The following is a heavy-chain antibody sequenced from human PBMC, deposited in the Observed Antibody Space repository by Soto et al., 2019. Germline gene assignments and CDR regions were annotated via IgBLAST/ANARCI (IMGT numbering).Heavy chain of an antibody. Sequence: PSETLSLTCTVSGGSISSYYWIWIRQPPGKGLEWIGYIYYSGSTNYNPSLKSRVTISVDTSKNQFSLKLSSVTAADTAVYYCARQGGYYDSSGYYYVSWFEPWGQGTLVTVSS. V-gene: IGHV4-59*08. J-gene: IGHJ5*02. D-gene: IGHD3-22*01. CDR3: ARQGGYYDSSGYYYVSWFEP. CDR2: IYYSGST. CDR1: GGSISSYY.